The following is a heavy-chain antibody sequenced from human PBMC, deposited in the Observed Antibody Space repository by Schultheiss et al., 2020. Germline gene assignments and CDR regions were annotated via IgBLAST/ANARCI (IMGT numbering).Heavy chain of an antibody. D-gene: IGHD4-17*01. Sequence: SETLSLTCTVSGGSVSSGSYYWSWIRQPPGKGLEWIGYIYYSGSTNYNPSLKSRVTISVDTSKNQFSLKLSSVTAADTAVYYCARHGDYAYEYFQHWGQGTLVTVSS. CDR3: ARHGDYAYEYFQH. CDR2: IYYSGST. V-gene: IGHV4-61*01. J-gene: IGHJ1*01. CDR1: GGSVSSGSYY.